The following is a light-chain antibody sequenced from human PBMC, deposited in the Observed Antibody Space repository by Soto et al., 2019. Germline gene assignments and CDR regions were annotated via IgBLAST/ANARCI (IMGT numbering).Light chain of an antibody. V-gene: IGLV4-69*01. CDR1: GGHSSYD. J-gene: IGLJ3*02. Sequence: QAVLTQSPSASASLGASVKLTCTLSGGHSSYDIAWHQQQPEKGPRYLMNLNNDGSHTKGDGIPDRFSGSSSGAERYLTISSLQSEDEADYYCQTWATGIRVFGGGTKLTVL. CDR3: QTWATGIRV. CDR2: LNNDGSH.